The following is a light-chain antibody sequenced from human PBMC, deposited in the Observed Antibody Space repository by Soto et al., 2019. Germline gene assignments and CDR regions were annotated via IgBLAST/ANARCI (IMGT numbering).Light chain of an antibody. CDR3: FSYAGSTTVV. CDR1: SGDVGSYNP. J-gene: IGLJ2*01. V-gene: IGLV2-23*01. CDR2: EDS. Sequence: QSALTQPASVSGSPGQSITISCSGASGDVGSYNPVSWYQQHPGKAPKLTIYEDSKRPSGVSNRFSGSKSGNTASLTISGLQAEDEADYYCFSYAGSTTVVFGGGTKLTVL.